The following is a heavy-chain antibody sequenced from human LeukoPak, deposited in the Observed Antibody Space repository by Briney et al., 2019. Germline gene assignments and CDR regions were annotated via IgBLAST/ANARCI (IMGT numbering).Heavy chain of an antibody. D-gene: IGHD6-19*01. CDR2: IWYDGSNK. J-gene: IGHJ4*02. Sequence: PGGSLRLSCVASGFPFSSYGMHWVRQAPGKGLEWVAVIWYDGSNKYYADSVKGRFTISRDNSKNTLYLQMNSLRAEDTAVYYCARELEEQWLTTGYYFDYWGQGTLVTVSS. V-gene: IGHV3-33*01. CDR3: ARELEEQWLTTGYYFDY. CDR1: GFPFSSYG.